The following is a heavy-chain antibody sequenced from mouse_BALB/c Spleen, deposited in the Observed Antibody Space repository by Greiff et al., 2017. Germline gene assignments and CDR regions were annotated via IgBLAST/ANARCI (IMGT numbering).Heavy chain of an antibody. CDR2: IYPGSGST. V-gene: IGHV1S22*01. J-gene: IGHJ2*01. D-gene: IGHD3-2*01. CDR1: GYTFTSYW. CDR3: TRSGTARATYYFDY. Sequence: LQQPGSELVRPGASVKLSCKASGYTFTSYWMHWVKQRHGQGLEWIGNIYPGSGSTNYDEKFKSKGTLTVDTSSSTAYMHLSSLTSEDSAVYYCTRSGTARATYYFDYWGQGTTLTVSS.